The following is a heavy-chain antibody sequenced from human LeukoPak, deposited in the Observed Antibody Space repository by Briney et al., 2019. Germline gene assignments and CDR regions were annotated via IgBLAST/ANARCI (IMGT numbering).Heavy chain of an antibody. V-gene: IGHV3-20*04. Sequence: GGSLSLSCAASGFAFSTYSIDWVRQAPGKGLEWVSGINWNGGSTGYADPVKGRFTISRDNAKNSLYLQMNSLRAEDTALYYCARKVGVYCSSTSCYAGAFDIWGQGTMVTVSS. CDR3: ARKVGVYCSSTSCYAGAFDI. J-gene: IGHJ3*02. D-gene: IGHD2-2*01. CDR1: GFAFSTYS. CDR2: INWNGGST.